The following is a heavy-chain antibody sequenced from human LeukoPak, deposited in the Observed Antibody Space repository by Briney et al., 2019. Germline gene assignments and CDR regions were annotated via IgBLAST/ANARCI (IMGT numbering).Heavy chain of an antibody. Sequence: GASVKVSCKASGGTFSSYAISWVRQAPGQGLEWMGRIIPILGIANYAQKFQGRVTITADKSTSTAYMELSSLRYEDTAVYYCARDHGSDNYYTDYWGQGTLVNVSS. J-gene: IGHJ4*02. V-gene: IGHV1-69*04. CDR1: GGTFSSYA. CDR3: ARDHGSDNYYTDY. D-gene: IGHD2-21*02. CDR2: IIPILGIA.